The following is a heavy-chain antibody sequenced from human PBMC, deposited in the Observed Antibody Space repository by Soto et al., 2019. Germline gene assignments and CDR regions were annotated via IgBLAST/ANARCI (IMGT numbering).Heavy chain of an antibody. CDR3: ARDLDASGSYYTNY. V-gene: IGHV1-18*01. J-gene: IGHJ4*02. CDR1: GYTFSSIG. Sequence: QVQLVQSGAEVKKPGASVTVSCRTSGYTFSSIGISRVRQAPGQGLEWMGWISPHKGDTYYAQRLQGRVIMTTDTSTSTAYMELRSLRSDDTAVYFCARDLDASGSYYTNYWGQGTLVTVSS. CDR2: ISPHKGDT. D-gene: IGHD3-10*01.